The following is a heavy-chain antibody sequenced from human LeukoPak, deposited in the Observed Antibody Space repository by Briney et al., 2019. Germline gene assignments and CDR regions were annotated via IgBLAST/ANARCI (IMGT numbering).Heavy chain of an antibody. CDR2: ISSRGTYI. V-gene: IGHV3-21*01. CDR3: ARAKSDMVRGVIYY. J-gene: IGHJ4*02. D-gene: IGHD3-10*01. Sequence: PGGSLRLSCAASGFTFSKYSMSWVRQAPGKGLEWVSSISSRGTYIYYADSLKGRFTISRDNAKNSLYLQMNSLRAEDTAVYYCARAKSDMVRGVIYYWGQGTLVTVSS. CDR1: GFTFSKYS.